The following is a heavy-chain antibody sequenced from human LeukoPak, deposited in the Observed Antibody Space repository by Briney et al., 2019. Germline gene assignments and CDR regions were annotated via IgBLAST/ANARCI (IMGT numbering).Heavy chain of an antibody. J-gene: IGHJ6*02. CDR3: ARAAYGSGRYGMDV. CDR2: INHSGST. Sequence: SETLSLTCAVYGGSFSGYYWSWIRQPPGKGLEWIGEINHSGSTNYNPSLKSRVTISVDTSKNQFSLKLSSVTAADTAVYYCARAAYGSGRYGMDVWGQGTTVTVSS. CDR1: GGSFSGYY. V-gene: IGHV4-34*01. D-gene: IGHD3-10*01.